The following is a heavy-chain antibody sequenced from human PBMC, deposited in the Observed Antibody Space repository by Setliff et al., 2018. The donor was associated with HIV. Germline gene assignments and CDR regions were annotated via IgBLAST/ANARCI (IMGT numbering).Heavy chain of an antibody. CDR2: IYTSGST. V-gene: IGHV4-61*02. CDR3: ARAPFYSGYDSHDSSGYYLDAFDI. J-gene: IGHJ3*02. CDR1: GGSISSGSYY. D-gene: IGHD3-22*01. Sequence: KTSETLSLTCTVSGGSISSGSYYWSWIRQPAGKGLEWIGRIYTSGSTNYNPSLKSRVTISVDTPKKQFSLKVNSVTAADTAVYYCARAPFYSGYDSHDSSGYYLDAFDIWGPGTMVTVS.